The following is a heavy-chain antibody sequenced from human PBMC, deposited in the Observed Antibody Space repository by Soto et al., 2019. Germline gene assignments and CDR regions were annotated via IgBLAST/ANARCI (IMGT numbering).Heavy chain of an antibody. D-gene: IGHD4-17*01. CDR3: ARGPDMTTPLDD. CDR1: GASVSSGSPY. V-gene: IGHV4-61*01. Sequence: SETRSLTCPVSGASVSSGSPYWGWIRQSPGKGLEWIGFIYYSGSTNYSHSIKSRVTISVDTSKNQFSLKLSSVTAADTAVYYCARGPDMTTPLDDWGQGTLVTVSS. CDR2: IYYSGST. J-gene: IGHJ4*02.